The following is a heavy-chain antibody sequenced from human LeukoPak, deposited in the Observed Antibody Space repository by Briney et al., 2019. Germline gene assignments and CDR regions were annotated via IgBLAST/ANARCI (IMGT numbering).Heavy chain of an antibody. CDR1: GLNFNSYA. CDR3: AKDVIPYSSGWWSGDWGCAFDI. V-gene: IGHV3-23*01. J-gene: IGHJ3*02. D-gene: IGHD6-19*01. Sequence: GGSLRLSCAASGLNFNSYAMSWVRQAPGKGLEWVLAISGSGGSTYYADSPKGRFTISRDNYKNTLYLQMNSLRAEDTAVYYCAKDVIPYSSGWWSGDWGCAFDIWGQGTMVTVSS. CDR2: ISGSGGST.